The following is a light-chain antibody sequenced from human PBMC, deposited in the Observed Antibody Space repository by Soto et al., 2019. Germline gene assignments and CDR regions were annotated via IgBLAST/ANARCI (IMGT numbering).Light chain of an antibody. J-gene: IGLJ2*01. V-gene: IGLV2-14*01. CDR2: DVS. CDR1: SSDVGGYNY. Sequence: QSALTQPASVSGSPGQSITISCTGTSSDVGGYNYVSWYQQYPGKAPKLMIYDVSNRPSGVSNRFSGSKSGNTASLTISGLQAEEEADYYCSSYTSSSTPVVFGGGTKLTVL. CDR3: SSYTSSSTPVV.